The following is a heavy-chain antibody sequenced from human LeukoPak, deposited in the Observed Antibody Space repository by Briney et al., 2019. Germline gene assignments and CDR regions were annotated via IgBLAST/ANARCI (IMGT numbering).Heavy chain of an antibody. CDR2: INPSGGST. CDR3: ARDQDSITIFGVVITTGDAFDI. CDR1: GYTFTSYY. J-gene: IGHJ3*02. D-gene: IGHD3-3*01. Sequence: ASVKVSCKASGYTFTSYYMHWVRQAPGQGLEWMGIINPSGGSTSYAQKFQGRVTMTRDTSTSTVYMELSSLRSEDTAVYYCARDQDSITIFGVVITTGDAFDIWGQGTMVTVSS. V-gene: IGHV1-46*01.